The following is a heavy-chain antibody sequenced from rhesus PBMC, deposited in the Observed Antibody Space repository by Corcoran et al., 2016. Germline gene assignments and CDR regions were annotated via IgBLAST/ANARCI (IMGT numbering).Heavy chain of an antibody. V-gene: IGHV4S2*01. CDR1: GASISSNY. Sequence: QVQLQESGPGLVKPSETLPLTCAFSGASISSNYWSWIRQAPGKGLEWIGRIYGSGGSTDYNPSRKSRVTISIGTSKNQFSLKLSSVTAADTAVYYCARYGSSYGGLDSWGQGVVVTVSS. D-gene: IGHD4-29*01. J-gene: IGHJ6*01. CDR3: ARYGSSYGGLDS. CDR2: IYGSGGST.